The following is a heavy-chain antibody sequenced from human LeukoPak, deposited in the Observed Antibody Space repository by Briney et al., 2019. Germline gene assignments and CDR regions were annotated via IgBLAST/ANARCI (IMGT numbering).Heavy chain of an antibody. CDR1: GFTFSTYW. V-gene: IGHV3-21*01. Sequence: GGSLRLSCAACGFTFSTYWMHWVRQVPGKGLEWVASISSSSSFTYYADSVKGRFTVSRDNAQNSLHLQMNNLRAEDTAVYYCARDQSFSNSWPDAFDIWGQGTLVTVSS. CDR3: ARDQSFSNSWPDAFDI. CDR2: ISSSSSFT. D-gene: IGHD6-13*01. J-gene: IGHJ3*02.